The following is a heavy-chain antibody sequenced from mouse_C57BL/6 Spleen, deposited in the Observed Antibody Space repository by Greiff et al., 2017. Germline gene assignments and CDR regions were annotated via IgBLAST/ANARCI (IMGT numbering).Heavy chain of an antibody. CDR2: IYPGDGDT. Sequence: QVQLKESGPELVKPGASVKISCKASGYAFSSSWMNWVKQRPGKGLEWIGRIYPGDGDTNYNGKFKGKATLTADQSSSTAYMQLSSLTSEDSAVYFCARSRLPRYLDYWGQGTTLTVSS. V-gene: IGHV1-82*01. CDR3: ARSRLPRYLDY. J-gene: IGHJ2*01. D-gene: IGHD5-5*01. CDR1: GYAFSSSW.